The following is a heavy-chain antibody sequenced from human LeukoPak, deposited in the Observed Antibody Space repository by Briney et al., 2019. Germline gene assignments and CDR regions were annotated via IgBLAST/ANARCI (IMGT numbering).Heavy chain of an antibody. CDR3: AKDWRAYCGGDCYSYFDY. CDR1: GFTFNSYG. V-gene: IGHV3-30*02. CDR2: MRYDENNK. J-gene: IGHJ4*02. Sequence: GGSLRLSCAASGFTFNSYGMHWVRQAPGKGLECVAFMRYDENNKYYADSVKGRFTISRDNSKNTLYLQMNSLRAEDTAVCYCAKDWRAYCGGDCYSYFDYWGQGTLVTVSS. D-gene: IGHD2-21*02.